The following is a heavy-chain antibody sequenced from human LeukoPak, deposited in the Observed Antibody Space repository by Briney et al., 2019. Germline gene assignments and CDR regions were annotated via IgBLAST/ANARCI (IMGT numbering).Heavy chain of an antibody. CDR3: ARDLRSGYDSHWFDP. CDR1: GGSISSSSYY. D-gene: IGHD5-12*01. CDR2: IYTSGSP. J-gene: IGHJ5*02. V-gene: IGHV4-39*07. Sequence: PSETLSLTCTVSGGSISSSSYYWGWIRQPPGKGLEWIGRIYTSGSPNYNPSLTSRVTMSVDTSKNQFSLKLSSVTAADTAVYYCARDLRSGYDSHWFDPWGQGTLVTVSS.